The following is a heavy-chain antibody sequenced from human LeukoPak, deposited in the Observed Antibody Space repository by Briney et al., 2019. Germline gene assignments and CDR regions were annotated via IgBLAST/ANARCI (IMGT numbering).Heavy chain of an antibody. CDR1: GFTFSSYS. CDR2: ISSSSSCI. D-gene: IGHD4-17*01. CDR3: ARENTVTTWGDAFDI. Sequence: GGSLRLSCAASGFTFSSYSTNWVRQAPGKGLEWVSSISSSSSCIYYADSVKGRFTISRDNAKNSLYLQMNSLRAEDTAVYYCARENTVTTWGDAFDIWGQGTMVTVSS. J-gene: IGHJ3*02. V-gene: IGHV3-21*01.